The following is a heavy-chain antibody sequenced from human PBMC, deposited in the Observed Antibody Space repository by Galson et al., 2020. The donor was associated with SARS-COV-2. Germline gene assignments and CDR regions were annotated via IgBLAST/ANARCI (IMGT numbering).Heavy chain of an antibody. J-gene: IGHJ4*02. CDR1: GFTFTYAW. CDR3: AVDVPERGVGEFDY. CDR2: IKTGGPT. Sequence: GESLKISCSASGFTFTYAWMAWFRQAPGKGLDWVGRIKTGGPTDYGAPVKGRFTISRDDSQNKVFLQMNSLTSDDTAVYYCAVDVPERGVGEFDYWGQGILVTVSS. D-gene: IGHD3-10*01. V-gene: IGHV3-15*01.